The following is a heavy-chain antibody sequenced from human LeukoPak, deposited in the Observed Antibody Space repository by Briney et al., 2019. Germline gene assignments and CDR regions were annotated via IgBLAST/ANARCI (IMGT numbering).Heavy chain of an antibody. CDR2: MYNRGST. V-gene: IGHV4-59*01. J-gene: IGHJ4*02. D-gene: IGHD6-19*01. Sequence: PSETLSLTCTVSGDSISNYYLSWIRQAPGKELEWIGYMYNRGSTIYNPSLKSRVTISTDTSKNQFSLRLTSVTAADTAVYYCARAEKAVTGTLDSWGQGTLITVSS. CDR3: ARAEKAVTGTLDS. CDR1: GDSISNYY.